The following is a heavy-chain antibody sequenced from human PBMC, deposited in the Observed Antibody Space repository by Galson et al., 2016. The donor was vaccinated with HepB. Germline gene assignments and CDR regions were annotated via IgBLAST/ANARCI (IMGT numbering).Heavy chain of an antibody. CDR2: ISYDGGIK. CDR1: GFTFSNDG. Sequence: SLRLSCAASGFTFSNDGMHWVRQAPGKGLEWVSFISYDGGIKNYSDSVKGRFTISRDNSKNTLFLQMNSLRAEATALYYCVKGRDYYDSSGYLWMWGQGTLVTVSS. J-gene: IGHJ4*02. V-gene: IGHV3-30*18. CDR3: VKGRDYYDSSGYLWM. D-gene: IGHD3-22*01.